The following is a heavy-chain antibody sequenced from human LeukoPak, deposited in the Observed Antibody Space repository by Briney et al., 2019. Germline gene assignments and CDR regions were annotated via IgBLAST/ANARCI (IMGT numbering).Heavy chain of an antibody. V-gene: IGHV1-18*01. CDR3: ARDLPGYSSGWMYYYYYYMDV. Sequence: ASVKVSCKASGHPFSSYGISSLRQAPGHGLECRGGINVYNGNTNYAQKLQGRVTMTTDTSTSTAYMDLRSLRSDDTAVYYCARDLPGYSSGWMYYYYYYMDVWGKGTTVTVSS. CDR2: INVYNGNT. D-gene: IGHD6-19*01. CDR1: GHPFSSYG. J-gene: IGHJ6*03.